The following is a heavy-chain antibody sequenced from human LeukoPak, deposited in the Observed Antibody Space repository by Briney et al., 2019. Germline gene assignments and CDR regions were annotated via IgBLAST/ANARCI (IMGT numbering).Heavy chain of an antibody. Sequence: PSETLSLTCTVSGGSLSSYYFSWIRQSPGKGLEWIAYINYSGSASYNPSLKSRVTMSVDTSKNQFSLKLSSVTAADTAVYYCARGFGPYCSSTSCLSDWFDPWGQGTLVTVSS. CDR2: INYSGSA. CDR3: ARGFGPYCSSTSCLSDWFDP. CDR1: GGSLSSYY. D-gene: IGHD2-2*01. V-gene: IGHV4-59*12. J-gene: IGHJ5*02.